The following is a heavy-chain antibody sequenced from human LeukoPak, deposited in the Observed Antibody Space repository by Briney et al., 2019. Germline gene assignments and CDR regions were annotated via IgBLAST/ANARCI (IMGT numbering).Heavy chain of an antibody. CDR3: AKDAEWLDDYYYYYMDV. Sequence: PGGSLRLSCAASGFTFSSYGMHWVRQAPGKGLEWVAFIRYDGSNKYYADSVKGRFTISRDNSKNTLYLQMNSLRAEDTAVYYCAKDAEWLDDYYYYYMDVWGKGTTVTVSS. CDR2: IRYDGSNK. V-gene: IGHV3-30*02. CDR1: GFTFSSYG. J-gene: IGHJ6*03. D-gene: IGHD3-3*01.